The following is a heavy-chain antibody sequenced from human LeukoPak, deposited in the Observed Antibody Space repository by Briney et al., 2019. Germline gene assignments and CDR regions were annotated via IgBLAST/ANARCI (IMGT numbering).Heavy chain of an antibody. CDR1: GGSISSGGYS. CDR3: VRGLGFSRSDY. J-gene: IGHJ4*02. CDR2: IYHSGST. V-gene: IGHV4-30-2*01. D-gene: IGHD3-3*02. Sequence: SETLSLTCAVSGGSISSGGYSWSWIRQPPGKGLEWIGYIYHSGSTYYNPSLKSRVTISVDRSKNQFSLKLSSVTAADTAVYYCVRGLGFSRSDYWGQGTLVTVSS.